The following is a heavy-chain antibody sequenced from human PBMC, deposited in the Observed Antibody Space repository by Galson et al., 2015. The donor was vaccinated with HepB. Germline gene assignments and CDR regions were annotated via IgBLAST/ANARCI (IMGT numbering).Heavy chain of an antibody. V-gene: IGHV3-7*03. J-gene: IGHJ5*02. CDR2: IKPHGTEM. D-gene: IGHD1-26*01. CDR3: ARGGALFRSWLDP. Sequence: SLRLSCAAFGFTFSTYWMNWVRQAPGKGLEWVANIKPHGTEMYYADSVKGRFTISRDDAKNSVYLQMNSLRAEDTAVYYCARGGALFRSWLDPWGQGTVVTVSS. CDR1: GFTFSTYW.